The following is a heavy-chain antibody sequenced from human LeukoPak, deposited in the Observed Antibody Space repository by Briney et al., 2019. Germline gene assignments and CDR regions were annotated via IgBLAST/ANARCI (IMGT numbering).Heavy chain of an antibody. Sequence: PGGSLRLSCAASGLTFSTYAMHWVRQAPGKGLEWVAVISYDGSNKYYADSVKGRFTISRDNSKNTLYLQMNSLRAEDTAVYYCASASPGEGSAFDIWGQGTMVTVSS. CDR2: ISYDGSNK. V-gene: IGHV3-30*14. CDR3: ASASPGEGSAFDI. J-gene: IGHJ3*02. CDR1: GLTFSTYA.